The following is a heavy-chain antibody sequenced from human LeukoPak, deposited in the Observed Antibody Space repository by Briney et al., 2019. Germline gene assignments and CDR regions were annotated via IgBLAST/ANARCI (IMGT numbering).Heavy chain of an antibody. V-gene: IGHV1-69*13. J-gene: IGHJ4*02. CDR1: GGTFSSYA. CDR3: ARVGPLLRYFDWLSY. D-gene: IGHD3-9*01. CDR2: IIPIFGTA. Sequence: SVKVSCKASGGTFSSYAISWVRQAPGQGLEWMGGIIPIFGTANYAQRFQGRVTITADESTSTAYMELSSLRSEDTAVYYCARVGPLLRYFDWLSYWGQGTLVTVSS.